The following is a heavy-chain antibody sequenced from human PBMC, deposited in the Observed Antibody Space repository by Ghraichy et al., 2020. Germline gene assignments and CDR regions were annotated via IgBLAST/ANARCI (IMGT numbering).Heavy chain of an antibody. CDR1: GFTFSSYG. CDR2: IWYDGSNK. V-gene: IGHV3-33*01. CDR3: ARDTRNPRIGYYYYGMDV. D-gene: IGHD1-14*01. J-gene: IGHJ6*02. Sequence: GGSLRLSCAASGFTFSSYGMHWVRQAPGKGLEWVAVIWYDGSNKYYADSVKGRFTISRDNSKNTLYLQMNSLRAEDTAVYYCARDTRNPRIGYYYYGMDVWGQGTTVTVSS.